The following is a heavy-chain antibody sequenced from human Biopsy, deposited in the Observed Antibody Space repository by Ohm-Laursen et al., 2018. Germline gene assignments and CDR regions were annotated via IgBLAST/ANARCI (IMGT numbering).Heavy chain of an antibody. CDR3: ARDTRWSPYSMDV. V-gene: IGHV3-11*01. CDR1: GFSFSDYH. J-gene: IGHJ6*02. CDR2: ISGGGTI. D-gene: IGHD4-23*01. Sequence: GSLRLSCTASGFSFSDYHMRWIRQAPGRGLERVSYISGGGTIYYGDSMKGRVTISRDNAKNSLYLKMHSLRAEDTAVYYCARDTRWSPYSMDVWGQGATVTVSS.